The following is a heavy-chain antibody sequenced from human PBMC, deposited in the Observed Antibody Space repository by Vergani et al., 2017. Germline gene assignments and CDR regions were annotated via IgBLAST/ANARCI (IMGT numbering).Heavy chain of an antibody. CDR3: AILLTQGTGGYDSSGNGAFDI. CDR1: GFTFNTYA. Sequence: EVQLLESGGGLVQPGGSLRLSCAASGFTFNTYAMSWVRQAPGKGLEWVSGVSGSGGSTYYADSVKGRFTISRDNAKNSLYLQMNSLRAEDTAVYYCAILLTQGTGGYDSSGNGAFDIWGQGTMVTVSS. CDR2: VSGSGGST. D-gene: IGHD3-22*01. J-gene: IGHJ3*02. V-gene: IGHV3-23*01.